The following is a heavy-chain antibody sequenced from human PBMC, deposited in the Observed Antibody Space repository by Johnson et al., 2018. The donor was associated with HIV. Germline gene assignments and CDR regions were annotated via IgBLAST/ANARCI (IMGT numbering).Heavy chain of an antibody. CDR1: GFTFSSYA. J-gene: IGHJ3*02. D-gene: IGHD1-14*01. Sequence: VQLVESGGGLVQPGGSLRLSCAASGFTFSSYAMSWVRQAPGKGLEWVSAISGSGGSTYYADSVKGRFTISRDNSKNTLYLHMNSLRAEDTAVYYCAKDESYRKYALTAFDIWGQGTMVTVSS. CDR2: ISGSGGST. CDR3: AKDESYRKYALTAFDI. V-gene: IGHV3-23*04.